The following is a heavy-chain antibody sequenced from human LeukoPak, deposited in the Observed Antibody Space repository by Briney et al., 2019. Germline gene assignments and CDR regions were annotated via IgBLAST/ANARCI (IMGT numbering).Heavy chain of an antibody. Sequence: PGGSLRLSCTASGHTSDDYTVTWVRQAPGKGLEWVGFITRKSYGGTTGYAASVKGRFTISRDDSKSIAYLEMSSLKTEDTGVYYCSHSGKYDFWSGTFWGQGTLVIVSS. D-gene: IGHD3-3*01. V-gene: IGHV3-49*04. CDR1: GHTSDDYT. CDR2: ITRKSYGGTT. CDR3: SHSGKYDFWSGTF. J-gene: IGHJ4*02.